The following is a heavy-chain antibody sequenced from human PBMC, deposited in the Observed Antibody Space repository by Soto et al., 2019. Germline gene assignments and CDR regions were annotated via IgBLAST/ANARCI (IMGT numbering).Heavy chain of an antibody. Sequence: QVQLVQSGAEVKKPGASVKVSCKASGYTFTSYGISWVRQAPGQGLEWMGWISAYNGNTNYAQKLQGRVTMTTDTSTSTAYMWLRSLRSDDTAVYYCARDLVPYYYDSSGYYQPLDYWGQGTLVTVSS. CDR2: ISAYNGNT. V-gene: IGHV1-18*01. CDR1: GYTFTSYG. D-gene: IGHD3-22*01. CDR3: ARDLVPYYYDSSGYYQPLDY. J-gene: IGHJ4*02.